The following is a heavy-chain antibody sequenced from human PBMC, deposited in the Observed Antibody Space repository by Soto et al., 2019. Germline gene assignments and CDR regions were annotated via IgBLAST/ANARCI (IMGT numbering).Heavy chain of an antibody. V-gene: IGHV3-30*18. D-gene: IGHD2-21*01. CDR2: ISYDGSNK. J-gene: IGHJ4*02. Sequence: GGSLRLSCAASGFTFSSYGMHWVRQAPGKGLEWVAVISYDGSNKYYADSVKGRFTISRDNSKNTLYLQMNSLRAEDTAVYYCAKDVETYHYFDYWGQGTLVTVSS. CDR1: GFTFSSYG. CDR3: AKDVETYHYFDY.